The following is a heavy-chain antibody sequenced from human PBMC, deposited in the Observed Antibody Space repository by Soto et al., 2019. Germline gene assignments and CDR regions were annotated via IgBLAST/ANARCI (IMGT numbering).Heavy chain of an antibody. D-gene: IGHD1-7*01. CDR1: VFTFISYA. Sequence: PGWSLRLSCASSVFTFISYAMSWVRQAPGKGLEWVSAISGSGGSTYYADSVKGRFTISRDNSKNTLYLQMNSLRAEDTAVYYCAKDQGITGTSFAYYYYYYGMDVWGQGTTVTVSS. CDR3: AKDQGITGTSFAYYYYYYGMDV. V-gene: IGHV3-23*01. CDR2: ISGSGGST. J-gene: IGHJ6*02.